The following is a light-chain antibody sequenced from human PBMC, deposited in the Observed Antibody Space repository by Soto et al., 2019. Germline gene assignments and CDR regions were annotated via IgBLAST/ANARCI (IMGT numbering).Light chain of an antibody. J-gene: IGKJ4*01. CDR3: QECTYWPA. CDR1: QTGSTS. CDR2: DAS. Sequence: DIVLTQSPGTLSLSPWDTATLSCKASQTGSTSLSWYQQKPGQAPRLIIYDASVRATGIPARFSGSGSGTDFTLTISSLEPEDFAVYYCQECTYWPAFGGGTKVDIK. V-gene: IGKV3-11*01.